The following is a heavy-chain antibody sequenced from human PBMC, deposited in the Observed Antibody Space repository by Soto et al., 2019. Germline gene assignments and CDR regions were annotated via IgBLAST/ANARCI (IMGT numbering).Heavy chain of an antibody. CDR2: ISYDGSNK. J-gene: IGHJ4*02. CDR1: GFTFSSYA. D-gene: IGHD3-22*01. V-gene: IGHV3-30-3*01. Sequence: QVQLVESGGGVVQPGRSLRLSCAASGFTFSSYAMHWVRQAPGKGLEWVAVISYDGSNKYYADSVKGRFTISRDNSKNTLYLQMNSLRAEDTAVYYCARDGHLTYYYDSSGYYSYWGQGTLVTVSS. CDR3: ARDGHLTYYYDSSGYYSY.